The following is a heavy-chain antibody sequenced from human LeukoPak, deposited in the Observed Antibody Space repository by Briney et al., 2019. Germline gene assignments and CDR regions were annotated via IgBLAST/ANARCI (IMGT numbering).Heavy chain of an antibody. D-gene: IGHD3-3*01. V-gene: IGHV3-23*01. CDR1: GFTFSIYA. J-gene: IGHJ5*02. Sequence: PGGSLRLSCAAAGFTFSIYAMSWVRQAPGKGLEWVSAISGSGGSTYYADSVKGRFTISRDNSKNTLYLQMNSLRAEDTAVYYCAKTARAFFNNWFDPWGQGTLVTVSS. CDR3: AKTARAFFNNWFDP. CDR2: ISGSGGST.